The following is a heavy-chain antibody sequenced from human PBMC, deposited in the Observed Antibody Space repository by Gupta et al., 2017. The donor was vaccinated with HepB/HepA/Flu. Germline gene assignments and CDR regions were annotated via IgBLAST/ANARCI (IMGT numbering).Heavy chain of an antibody. V-gene: IGHV1-69*01. CDR2: IIPIFGTA. CDR3: ARALGMGLAGAFDI. Sequence: QVQLVQSGAEVKKPGSSVKVSCKASGGTFSSYAISWVRQAPGQGLEGMGGIIPIFGTANYAQKGQCRVTITADESTSTAYMELSSLRSEDTAVYYCARALGMGLAGAFDIWGEGTMVTVYS. J-gene: IGHJ3*02. D-gene: IGHD7-27*01. CDR1: GGTFSSYA.